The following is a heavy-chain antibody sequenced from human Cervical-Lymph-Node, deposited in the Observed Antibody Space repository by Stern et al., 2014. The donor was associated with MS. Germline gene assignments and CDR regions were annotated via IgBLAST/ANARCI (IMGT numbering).Heavy chain of an antibody. D-gene: IGHD5-24*01. Sequence: QLVQSGAEVRKPGSSGKVSCKAAGASLSTFSVSWVRQVPRQGLEWLGGIIPLFNTANYAQRFQDRVTITADKTTNTVYLELRSLISEDTAVYYCARDPPEMTKPPHNKGVDAWGQGTTVTVSS. CDR3: ARDPPEMTKPPHNKGVDA. CDR2: IIPLFNTA. CDR1: GASLSTFS. V-gene: IGHV1-69*06. J-gene: IGHJ6*02.